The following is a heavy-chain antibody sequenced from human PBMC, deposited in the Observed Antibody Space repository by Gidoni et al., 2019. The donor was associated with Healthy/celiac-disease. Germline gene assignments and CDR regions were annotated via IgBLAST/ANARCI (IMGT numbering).Heavy chain of an antibody. J-gene: IGHJ3*02. Sequence: VQLVQSGAAVKKPGAFLTVSCKASGYPFTSYYMHWVRQAPGHGLEWMGIINPSGGSTSHAQKFQVRVTMTRDTSTSTVYMELSSLRSEDTAVYYCARDGDIYNAFDIWGQGTMVTVSS. V-gene: IGHV1-46*01. CDR1: GYPFTSYY. CDR2: INPSGGST. D-gene: IGHD2-21*01. CDR3: ARDGDIYNAFDI.